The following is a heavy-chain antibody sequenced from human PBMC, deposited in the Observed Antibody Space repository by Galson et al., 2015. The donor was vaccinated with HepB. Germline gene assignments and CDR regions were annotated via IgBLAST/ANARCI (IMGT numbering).Heavy chain of an antibody. CDR3: ARDWDIVVIPSAIEYFQY. Sequence: SLRLSCATSGFTFSTYSMNWVRQAPGKGLEWVACISGDSSYIFYADSVKGRFTISRDNAKNSLYLQMNSLRAEDTAVYYCARDWDIVVIPSAIEYFQYWGQGTLVTVSS. CDR2: ISGDSSYI. J-gene: IGHJ1*01. V-gene: IGHV3-21*01. D-gene: IGHD2-2*02. CDR1: GFTFSTYS.